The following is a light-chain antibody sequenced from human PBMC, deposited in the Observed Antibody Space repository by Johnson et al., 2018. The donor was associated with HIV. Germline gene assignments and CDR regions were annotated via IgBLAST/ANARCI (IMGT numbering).Light chain of an antibody. CDR2: ENN. Sequence: HSVLTQPPSVSAAPGQKVTISCSGSSSDMGNYAVSWYQQLPGTAPKLLIYENNKRPSGVPDRFSDSKSGTSATLGITGLQTGAEADYYCGTWDSSLSAQYSFGTGRKVTVL. CDR1: SSDMGNYA. J-gene: IGLJ1*01. V-gene: IGLV1-51*02. CDR3: GTWDSSLSAQYS.